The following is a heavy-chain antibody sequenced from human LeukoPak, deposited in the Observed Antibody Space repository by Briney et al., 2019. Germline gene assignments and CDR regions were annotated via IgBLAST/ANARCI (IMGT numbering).Heavy chain of an antibody. CDR3: ARRAPSHDFDY. Sequence: GGSLRLSCAASGFTFSSYSMNWVRQAPGKGLEWVSSISTSGSSIYYADSMKGRFTISRDNANNSLYLQTNSLRAEDTAVYYCARRAPSHDFDYWGQGTLVTVSS. V-gene: IGHV3-21*01. J-gene: IGHJ4*02. CDR2: ISTSGSSI. CDR1: GFTFSSYS.